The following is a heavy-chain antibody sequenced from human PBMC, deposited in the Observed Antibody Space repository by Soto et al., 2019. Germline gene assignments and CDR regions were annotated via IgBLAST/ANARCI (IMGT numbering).Heavy chain of an antibody. Sequence: EVQLLESGGGLVQPGGSLRLSCAASGITFESYALSWVRKAPGKGLEWVSGISTSGTATNYPDSVKGRFSVSRDNSRNTLYLQMNSLRTEATAVYYCATSLWFGTYRAAYWGQGTLVTVS. J-gene: IGHJ4*02. D-gene: IGHD3-10*01. V-gene: IGHV3-23*01. CDR3: ATSLWFGTYRAAY. CDR1: GITFESYA. CDR2: ISTSGTAT.